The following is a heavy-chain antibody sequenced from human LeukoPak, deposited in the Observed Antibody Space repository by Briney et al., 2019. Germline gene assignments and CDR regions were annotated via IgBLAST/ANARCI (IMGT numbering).Heavy chain of an antibody. CDR2: ISSDGVEK. V-gene: IGHV3-30*04. D-gene: IGHD3-9*01. Sequence: PGGSLRLSCEASGFTFSHYGIHWVRQTPGKGLEWVAAISSDGVEKHYADSVKGRFTISRDSSKSTLYLQMNSLRAEDTALYYCAREGHYDILTGYSPVEYYFYYMDVWGKGTTVTVSS. CDR3: AREGHYDILTGYSPVEYYFYYMDV. J-gene: IGHJ6*03. CDR1: GFTFSHYG.